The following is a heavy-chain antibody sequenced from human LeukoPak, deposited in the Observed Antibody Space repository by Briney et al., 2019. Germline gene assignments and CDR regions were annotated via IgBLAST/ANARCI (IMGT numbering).Heavy chain of an antibody. CDR3: ARDGIAGAPTYYFDY. CDR2: ISSNGGST. J-gene: IGHJ4*02. CDR1: GFTFSSYA. Sequence: PGGSLRLSCAASGFTFSSYAMHWVRLAPGKGLEYVSAISSNGGSTYYANSVKGRFTISRDNSKNTLYLQMGSLRAEDMAVYYCARDGIAGAPTYYFDYWGQGTLVTVSS. D-gene: IGHD6-19*01. V-gene: IGHV3-64*01.